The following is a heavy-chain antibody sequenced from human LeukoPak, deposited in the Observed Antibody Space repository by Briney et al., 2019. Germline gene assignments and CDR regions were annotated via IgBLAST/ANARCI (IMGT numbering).Heavy chain of an antibody. D-gene: IGHD3-16*01. V-gene: IGHV3-30*02. J-gene: IGHJ6*03. CDR2: IRYDGSNK. CDR3: AKSPMPFGGVHDNYMDV. Sequence: PGGSLRLSCGASGFTFSSYGMHWVRQAPGKGLEWVAFIRYDGSNKYYADSVKGRFTISRDNSKNTLYLRMNSLRVEDTAVYYCAKSPMPFGGVHDNYMDVWGKGTTVTISS. CDR1: GFTFSSYG.